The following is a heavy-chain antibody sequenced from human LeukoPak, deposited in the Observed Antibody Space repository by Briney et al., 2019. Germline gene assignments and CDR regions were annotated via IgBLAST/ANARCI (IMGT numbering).Heavy chain of an antibody. CDR1: GCTVSSNY. Sequence: SGGSLRLSCAASGCTVSSNYMSWVRQAPGKGLEWVSVIYSGGSTYYADSVKGRFTISRDSSKNTLYLQMNNLRAEDTAVYYCARVKGQWLVMDWFDPWGQGTLVTVSS. V-gene: IGHV3-66*02. J-gene: IGHJ5*02. CDR2: IYSGGST. CDR3: ARVKGQWLVMDWFDP. D-gene: IGHD6-19*01.